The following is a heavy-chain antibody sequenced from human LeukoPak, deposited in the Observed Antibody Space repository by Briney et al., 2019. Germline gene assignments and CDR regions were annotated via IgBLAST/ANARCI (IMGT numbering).Heavy chain of an antibody. CDR2: INQDGAET. D-gene: IGHD1-14*01. Sequence: GGSLRLSCAASGFTFSNYWMSWVRQAPGEGLQWVANINQDGAETYYVDSVTGRFTVSRDNAKNSLYLQMNNVRVEDTAVYFCARSPDIGTVDYWGQGILVTVSS. CDR1: GFTFSNYW. V-gene: IGHV3-7*01. J-gene: IGHJ4*02. CDR3: ARSPDIGTVDY.